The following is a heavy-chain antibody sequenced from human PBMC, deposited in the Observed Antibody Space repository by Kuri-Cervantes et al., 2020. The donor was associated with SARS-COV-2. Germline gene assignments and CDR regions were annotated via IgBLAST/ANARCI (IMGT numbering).Heavy chain of an antibody. D-gene: IGHD5-12*01. CDR3: ATAPATRGYPTKIDN. V-gene: IGHV4-59*12. CDR1: GGSISSYY. J-gene: IGHJ4*02. Sequence: SETLSLTCTVSGGSISSYYWSWIRQPPGKGLEWIGYIYYSGSTNYNPSLKSRVTISVDTSKNQFSLKLSSVTAADTAVYYCATAPATRGYPTKIDNWGPGTLVTVSS. CDR2: IYYSGST.